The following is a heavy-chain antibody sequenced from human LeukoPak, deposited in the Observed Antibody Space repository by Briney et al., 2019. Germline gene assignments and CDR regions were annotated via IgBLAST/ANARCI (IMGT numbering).Heavy chain of an antibody. D-gene: IGHD5-18*01. Sequence: SETLSLTCTVSGSSISSYYWSWIRQPPGKGLEWIGDIYNSGSTYYNPSLKSRVTISVDTSRNQFSLNLRSVTAADTAVYYCARGNPIVNSYGLSFDYWGQGSLVTVSS. J-gene: IGHJ4*02. V-gene: IGHV4-59*01. CDR3: ARGNPIVNSYGLSFDY. CDR1: GSSISSYY. CDR2: IYNSGST.